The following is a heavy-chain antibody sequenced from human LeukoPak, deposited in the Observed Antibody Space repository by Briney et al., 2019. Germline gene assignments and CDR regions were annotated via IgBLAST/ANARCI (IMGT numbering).Heavy chain of an antibody. Sequence: GSLRLSCAVSGFTFXSYWMSCVRQAPGKGLEWVASIKQDGSEIQYVDSVKGRFTISRDNAKNSLYLQMNSLRVEDTAVYYCARVAVAATGAFDIWGQGTMVTVSS. CDR1: GFTFXSYW. CDR2: IKQDGSEI. V-gene: IGHV3-7*04. CDR3: ARVAVAATGAFDI. D-gene: IGHD6-19*01. J-gene: IGHJ3*02.